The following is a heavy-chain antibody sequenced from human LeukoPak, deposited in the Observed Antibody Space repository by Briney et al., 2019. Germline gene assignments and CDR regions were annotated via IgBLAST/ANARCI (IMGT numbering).Heavy chain of an antibody. CDR3: ARSVDDYVWGSYRYRYYFDY. D-gene: IGHD3-16*02. V-gene: IGHV1-2*02. CDR1: GYTFTGYY. CDR2: INPNSGGT. J-gene: IGHJ4*02. Sequence: ASVKVSCKASGYTFTGYYMHWVRQAPGQGLEWMGWINPNSGGTNYAQKFQGRVTMTRDTSISTAYMELSRLRSDDTAVYYCARSVDDYVWGSYRYRYYFDYWGQGTLVTVSS.